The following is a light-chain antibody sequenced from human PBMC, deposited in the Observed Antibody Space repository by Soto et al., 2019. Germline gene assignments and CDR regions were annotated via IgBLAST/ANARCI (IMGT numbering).Light chain of an antibody. Sequence: QSVLTQPASVSGSPGQSITISCTGTSSDVGGSNYVSWYQQHPGKAPKLMIYEVSNRPSGVSNRFSGSKSGNTASLTISGLQAEDEADYYCSSYTSSSTVVCGGGTKLTVL. CDR2: EVS. CDR3: SSYTSSSTVV. J-gene: IGLJ2*01. CDR1: SSDVGGSNY. V-gene: IGLV2-14*01.